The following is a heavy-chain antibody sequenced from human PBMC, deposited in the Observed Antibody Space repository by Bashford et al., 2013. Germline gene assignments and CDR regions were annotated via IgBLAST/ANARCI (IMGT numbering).Heavy chain of an antibody. CDR3: ARRRYFDY. CDR2: INHSGST. Sequence: SETLSLTCAVYGGSFSGYYWSWIRQPPGKGLEWIGEINHSGSTNYNPSLKSRVTISVDTSKNQFSLKLSSVTAADTAVYYCARRRYFDYWGQGTLVTVSS. J-gene: IGHJ4*02. CDR1: GGSFSGYY. V-gene: IGHV4-34*01. D-gene: IGHD5-24*01.